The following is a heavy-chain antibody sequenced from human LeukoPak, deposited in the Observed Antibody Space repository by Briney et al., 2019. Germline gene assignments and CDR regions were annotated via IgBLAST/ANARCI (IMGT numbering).Heavy chain of an antibody. J-gene: IGHJ4*02. V-gene: IGHV3-30*18. CDR2: ISYDGSNK. D-gene: IGHD6-19*01. Sequence: GGSLRLSCAASGFTFSSYGMHWVRQAPGKGPEWVAVISYDGSNKYYADSVKGRFTISRDNSKNTLYLQMNSLRAEDTAVYYCAKDSSGWYGYWGQGTLVTVSS. CDR1: GFTFSSYG. CDR3: AKDSSGWYGY.